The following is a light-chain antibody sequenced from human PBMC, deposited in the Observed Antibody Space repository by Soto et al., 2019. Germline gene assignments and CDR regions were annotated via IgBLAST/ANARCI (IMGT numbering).Light chain of an antibody. CDR3: SPYTSSTTLYV. CDR2: DVS. J-gene: IGLJ1*01. CDR1: SSDVGNYNY. V-gene: IGLV2-14*03. Sequence: QSVLTQPASVSGSPGQSITISCTGASSDVGNYNYVSWYQQHPGKAPKLIIYDVSNRPSGVSNRFSGSKSGNTASLTISGLQAEDEADYYCSPYTSSTTLYVFGTGTKVTVL.